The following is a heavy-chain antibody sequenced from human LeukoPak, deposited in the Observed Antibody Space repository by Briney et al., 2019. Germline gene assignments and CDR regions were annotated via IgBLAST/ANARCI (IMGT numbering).Heavy chain of an antibody. CDR2: IIPIFGTA. CDR1: GGTFSSYA. D-gene: IGHD3-16*02. V-gene: IGHV1-69*13. Sequence: ASVKVSCKASGGTFSSYAISWVRQAAGQGLEWMGGIIPIFGTANYAQKFQGRVTITADESTSTAYMELSSLRSEHTAVYYCARDRGDYDYVWGSYRPTAFDYWGQGTLVTVSS. CDR3: ARDRGDYDYVWGSYRPTAFDY. J-gene: IGHJ4*02.